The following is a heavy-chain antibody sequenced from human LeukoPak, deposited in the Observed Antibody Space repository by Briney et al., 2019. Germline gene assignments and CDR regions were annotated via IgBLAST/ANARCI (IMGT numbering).Heavy chain of an antibody. CDR3: ARQGSVDGHSYSMDV. Sequence: GESLQISCKGSGYSFTSYWIGWVRQMPGKGLEWMGIIYPGDSDTRYSPSFQGQVTISADKSISTAYLQWSSLKASDTAMYYCARQGSVDGHSYSMDVWGQGTMVTVSS. J-gene: IGHJ6*02. CDR1: GYSFTSYW. V-gene: IGHV5-51*01. D-gene: IGHD5-24*01. CDR2: IYPGDSDT.